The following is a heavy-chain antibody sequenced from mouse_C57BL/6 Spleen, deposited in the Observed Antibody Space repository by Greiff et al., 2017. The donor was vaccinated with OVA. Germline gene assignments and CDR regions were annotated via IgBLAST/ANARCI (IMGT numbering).Heavy chain of an antibody. CDR1: GFTFSSYA. V-gene: IGHV5-9-1*02. Sequence: VTVVESGEGLVKPGGSLKLSCAASGFTFSSYAMSWVRPTPETRLEWVAYICSGGDYIYFAATVTGRFTISRYNARNTLYRQMSSLKSEDTARYYCTRETAQAGYYFDYWGQGTTLTVSS. D-gene: IGHD3-2*02. J-gene: IGHJ2*01. CDR2: ICSGGDYI. CDR3: TRETAQAGYYFDY.